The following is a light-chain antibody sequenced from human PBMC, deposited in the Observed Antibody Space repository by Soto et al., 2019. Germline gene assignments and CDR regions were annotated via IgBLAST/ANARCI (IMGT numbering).Light chain of an antibody. V-gene: IGLV2-23*02. CDR1: SSDVGSNNL. Sequence: QSVLTQPASVSGSPGQSITISCTGTSSDVGSNNLVSWYQQHPGKAPKLMIYEVSKRPSGVSNRFSGSKSGNTASLTISGLQAEDEADYYYCSYAGSSTLYVFGTGIKVTVL. J-gene: IGLJ1*01. CDR3: CSYAGSSTLYV. CDR2: EVS.